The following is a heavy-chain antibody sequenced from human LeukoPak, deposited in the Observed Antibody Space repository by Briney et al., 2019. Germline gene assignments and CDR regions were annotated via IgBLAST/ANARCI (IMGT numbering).Heavy chain of an antibody. V-gene: IGHV3-23*01. CDR3: ASTMGFDC. CDR1: GFTFSSYA. J-gene: IGHJ5*01. D-gene: IGHD3-10*01. Sequence: PGGSLRLSCAASGFTFSSYAMSWVRQAPGKGLEWVATLSGSGVSTYYADSVKGRFTISRDRFKSTLYLQMNSLRAEDTAIYYCASTMGFDCWGQGTLVTVSS. CDR2: LSGSGVST.